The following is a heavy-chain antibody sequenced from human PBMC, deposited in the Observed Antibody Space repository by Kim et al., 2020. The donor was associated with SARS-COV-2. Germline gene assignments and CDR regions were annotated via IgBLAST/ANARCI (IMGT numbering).Heavy chain of an antibody. V-gene: IGHV3-23*01. CDR3: ARSRFFDC. Sequence: GGSLRLSCAASGFTFSSSAVSWVRLAPGKGLEWVSSISDSGGRTYYADSVRGRFTISRDNSKNTLYLQMNSLRAEDTAVYYCARSRFFDCWGQGTLVTV. J-gene: IGHJ4*02. CDR2: ISDSGGRT. CDR1: GFTFSSSA.